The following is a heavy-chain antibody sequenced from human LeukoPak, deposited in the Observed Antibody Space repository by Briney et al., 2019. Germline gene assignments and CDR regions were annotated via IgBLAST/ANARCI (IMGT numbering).Heavy chain of an antibody. J-gene: IGHJ4*02. CDR3: AKDLRWSHDY. CDR2: INRDGSST. CDR1: GFTLSNYW. V-gene: IGHV3-74*01. Sequence: GGSLRLSCAASGFTLSNYWMHWVRQTPGQGLVWVSRINRDGSSTDYADSVQGRFTISRDNAKNTLYLQADSLGDEDTAVYFCAKDLRWSHDYWGQGTLVTVSA. D-gene: IGHD3-3*01.